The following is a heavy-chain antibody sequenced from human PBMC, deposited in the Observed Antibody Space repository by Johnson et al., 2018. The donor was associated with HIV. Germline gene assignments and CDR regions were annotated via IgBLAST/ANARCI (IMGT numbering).Heavy chain of an antibody. Sequence: VHLVESGGGLVQPGRSLRLSCAASGFTFSSYAMHWVRQAPGKGLEWVAVISYDGNNTYNADSVKGRFTISRDNPRNTLYLQMNSLRAEDTAVYYCAREDPYDYSTGPDVFDIWGQGTMVTVS. CDR1: GFTFSSYA. V-gene: IGHV3-30-3*01. D-gene: IGHD2-8*02. CDR3: AREDPYDYSTGPDVFDI. CDR2: ISYDGNNT. J-gene: IGHJ3*02.